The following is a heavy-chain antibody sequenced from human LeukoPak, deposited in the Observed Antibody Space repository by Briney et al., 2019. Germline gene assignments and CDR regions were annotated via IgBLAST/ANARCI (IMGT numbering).Heavy chain of an antibody. J-gene: IGHJ6*03. CDR1: GFTLTDY. CDR3: ARTDSVPAGDYHYWYMDV. CDR2: IKPNSGDT. V-gene: IGHV1-2*02. D-gene: IGHD2-2*01. Sequence: ASVKVSCKASGFTLTDYIHWVRQDPKQGLQWMGWIKPNSGDTDYAQKFQGRVTMARDTSISTVYMELSSLRSDDTAVYYCARTDSVPAGDYHYWYMDVWGKGTTVTVSS.